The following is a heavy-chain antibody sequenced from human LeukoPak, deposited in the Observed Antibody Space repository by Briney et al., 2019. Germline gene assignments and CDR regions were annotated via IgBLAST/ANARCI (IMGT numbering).Heavy chain of an antibody. CDR1: GFTFSSYS. CDR2: IWYDGINK. CDR3: ASELTGFDY. V-gene: IGHV3-33*08. J-gene: IGHJ4*02. D-gene: IGHD7-27*01. Sequence: GGSLRLSCAASGFTFSSYSMNWVRQAPGKGREWVAVIWYDGINKDYAESVKGRFTISRDNSENTLYLQLNSLRGEDTAVYYCASELTGFDYWGQGTLVTVSS.